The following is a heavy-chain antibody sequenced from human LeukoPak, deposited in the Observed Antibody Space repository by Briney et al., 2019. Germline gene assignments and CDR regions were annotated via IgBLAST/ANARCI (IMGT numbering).Heavy chain of an antibody. CDR1: GGSITNDY. J-gene: IGHJ4*02. V-gene: IGHV4-59*01. CDR3: ATSYDHGWLIGS. CDR2: IHYSGTI. Sequence: PSETLSLTCTVSGGSITNDYWNWIRQSSGKHLEWIGSIHYSGTINYSPSLKSRITISLDTSKNQFSLKLSSVTAADTAMYYCATSYDHGWLIGSWGQGTLVTVSS. D-gene: IGHD3-16*01.